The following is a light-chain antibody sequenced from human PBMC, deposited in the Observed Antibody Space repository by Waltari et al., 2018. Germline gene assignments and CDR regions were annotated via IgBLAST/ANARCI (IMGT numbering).Light chain of an antibody. CDR2: EVS. J-gene: IGLJ2*01. Sequence: QSALTQPPSAPGSPGHSVTISCTGTSSDVGGYNYISWYQQHPGKAPKLMIYEVSKRPSGIPDRFSGSKSGNTASLTVSGLQAEDEADYYCSSYAGSNNLVVFGGGTKLTAL. CDR3: SSYAGSNNLVV. CDR1: SSDVGGYNY. V-gene: IGLV2-8*01.